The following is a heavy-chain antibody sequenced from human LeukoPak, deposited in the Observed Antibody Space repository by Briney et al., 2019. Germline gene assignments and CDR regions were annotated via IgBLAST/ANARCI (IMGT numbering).Heavy chain of an antibody. CDR1: GVTLSNYA. J-gene: IGHJ4*02. D-gene: IGHD3-22*01. V-gene: IGHV3-23*01. CDR2: ISGGSGST. Sequence: GGSLRLSCVASGVTLSNYAMSWARQAPGKGLAWVSTISGGSGSTYCADSVKGRFTISRDNSKNTLYLQMNSLRDEDTAVYYCAKHRFESGGYHSTDWGQGTLVTVSS. CDR3: AKHRFESGGYHSTD.